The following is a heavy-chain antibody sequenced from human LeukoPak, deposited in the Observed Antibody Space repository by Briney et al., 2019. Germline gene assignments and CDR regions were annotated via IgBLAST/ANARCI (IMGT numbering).Heavy chain of an antibody. CDR3: ASLPHGGYYRAFDI. CDR2: IYYSGST. V-gene: IGHV4-59*01. J-gene: IGHJ3*02. CDR1: GGSFSGYY. Sequence: SETLSLTCAVYGGSFSGYYWSWIRQPPGKGLEWIGYIYYSGSTNYNPSLKSRVTISVDTSKNQFSLKLSSVTAADTAVYYCASLPHGGYYRAFDIWGQGTMVTVSS. D-gene: IGHD3-22*01.